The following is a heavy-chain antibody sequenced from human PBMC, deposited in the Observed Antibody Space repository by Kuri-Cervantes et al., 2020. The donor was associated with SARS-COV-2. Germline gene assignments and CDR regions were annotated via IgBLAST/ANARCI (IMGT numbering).Heavy chain of an antibody. V-gene: IGHV3-48*01. CDR3: ARQTYYYDSSGYYDGYYYYMDV. CDR2: ISSSSSTI. Sequence: GESLKISCAASGFTFSSYSMNWVRQAPGKGLEWVSYISSSSSTIYYADSVKGRFTISRDNAKNSLYLQMNSLRAEDTAVYYCARQTYYYDSSGYYDGYYYYMDVWGKGTTVTVSS. J-gene: IGHJ6*03. D-gene: IGHD3-22*01. CDR1: GFTFSSYS.